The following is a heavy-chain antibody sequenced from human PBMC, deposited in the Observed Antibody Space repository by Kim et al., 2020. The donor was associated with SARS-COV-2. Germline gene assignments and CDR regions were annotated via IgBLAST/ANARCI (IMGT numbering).Heavy chain of an antibody. CDR3: ARGEGSIAVADT. CDR1: GSSISSYY. CDR2: IYYSGST. D-gene: IGHD6-19*01. J-gene: IGHJ4*02. V-gene: IGHV4-59*01. Sequence: SETLSLTCTVSGSSISSYYWSWIRQPPGKGLEWIGYIYYSGSTDYNPSLKSRVTISVDTSKNQFSLKLSSLTAADTAVYYCARGEGSIAVADTWGQGTLV.